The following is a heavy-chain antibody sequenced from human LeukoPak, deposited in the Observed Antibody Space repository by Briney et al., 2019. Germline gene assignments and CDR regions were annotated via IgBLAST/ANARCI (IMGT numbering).Heavy chain of an antibody. CDR2: INHSGST. V-gene: IGHV4-34*01. CDR1: GGSFSGYY. J-gene: IGHJ4*02. Sequence: PSETLSLTCAVYGGSFSGYYWSWIRQPPGKGLEWIGEINHSGSTNYNPSLKSRVTISVDTSKNQFSLKLSSVTAADTAVYYSARANFPITFGGVSGHFDYWGQGTLVTVSS. CDR3: ARANFPITFGGVSGHFDY. D-gene: IGHD3-16*01.